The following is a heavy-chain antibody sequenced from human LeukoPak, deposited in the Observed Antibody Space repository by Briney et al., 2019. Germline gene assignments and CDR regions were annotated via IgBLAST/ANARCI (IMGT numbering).Heavy chain of an antibody. D-gene: IGHD3-10*01. Sequence: QSGGSLRLSCRASGFTSADYAMSWVRQAPGKGLEWVGFIRAKPYGATTEYAASVKGRFTILRDESKSIAYLQMNSLKTEDTAVYYCTRVDYSFDSGSYTPFDYWGQGTLVTVSS. V-gene: IGHV3-49*04. CDR2: IRAKPYGATT. J-gene: IGHJ4*02. CDR3: TRVDYSFDSGSYTPFDY. CDR1: GFTSADYA.